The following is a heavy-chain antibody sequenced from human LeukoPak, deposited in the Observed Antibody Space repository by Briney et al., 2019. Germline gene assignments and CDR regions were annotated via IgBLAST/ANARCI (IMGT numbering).Heavy chain of an antibody. CDR2: INPSGGST. CDR1: GYTFTSYY. V-gene: IGHV1-46*01. D-gene: IGHD3-22*01. Sequence: GASVKVSCKASGYTFTSYYMHWVRQAPGQGLEWMGIINPSGGSTSYAQEFQGRVTMTRDTSTSTVYMELSSLRSEDTAVYYCARDRNYDSSGSTFDPWGQGTLVTVSS. J-gene: IGHJ5*02. CDR3: ARDRNYDSSGSTFDP.